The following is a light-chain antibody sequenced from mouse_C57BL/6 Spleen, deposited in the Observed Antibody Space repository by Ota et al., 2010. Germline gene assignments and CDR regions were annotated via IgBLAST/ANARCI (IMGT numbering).Light chain of an antibody. CDR1: QNINVW. J-gene: IGKJ1*01. V-gene: IGKV15-103*01. CDR3: VQYAQFPWT. Sequence: DIQMNQSPSSLSASLGDTITITCHASQNINVWLSWYQQKPGNIPNPGFISHPTWLLESLLASVAVDLEQIILSPSAAWNLKIFADYYCVQYAQFPWTFGGGTKLEIK. CDR2: SHP.